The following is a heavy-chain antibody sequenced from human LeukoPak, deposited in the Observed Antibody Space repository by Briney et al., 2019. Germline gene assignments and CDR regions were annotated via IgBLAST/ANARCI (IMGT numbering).Heavy chain of an antibody. CDR3: ARHLGRGSRPFDY. J-gene: IGHJ4*02. CDR2: INHSGST. Sequence: SETLSLTCAVYGGSFSGYYWSWIRQPPGKGLEWIGEINHSGSTNYNPSLKSRVTISVDTSKNQFSLKLSSVTAADTAVYYCARHLGRGSRPFDYWGQGTLVTVSS. V-gene: IGHV4-34*01. D-gene: IGHD6-13*01. CDR1: GGSFSGYY.